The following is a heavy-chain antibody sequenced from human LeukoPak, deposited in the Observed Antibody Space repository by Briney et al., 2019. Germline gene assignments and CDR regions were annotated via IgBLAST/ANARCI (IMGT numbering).Heavy chain of an antibody. V-gene: IGHV3-21*01. J-gene: IGHJ4*02. CDR1: GFPFSSYS. CDR3: ARWGSSCPFDY. D-gene: IGHD6-13*01. Sequence: PGGSLRLSCAASGFPFSSYSMNWIRQAPGKGLEWVSSISSSSSYIYYAASVKCRFTISRDNAKNSLYLQMNSLRAEDTAVYYCARWGSSCPFDYWGQGTLVTVSS. CDR2: ISSSSSYI.